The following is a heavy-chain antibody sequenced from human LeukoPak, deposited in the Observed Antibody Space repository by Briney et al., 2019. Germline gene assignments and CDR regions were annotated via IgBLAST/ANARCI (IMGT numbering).Heavy chain of an antibody. CDR2: INHSGST. V-gene: IGHV4-34*01. D-gene: IGHD6-13*01. Sequence: SATLSLTFAVYGGSFSGYYWSWIRQPPGKGLEWIGEINHSGSTNYNPSLKSRVTISVDTSKNQFSLKLSSVTAADTAVYYCAIEGIAAAGYYFDYWGQGTLVTVSS. J-gene: IGHJ4*02. CDR1: GGSFSGYY. CDR3: AIEGIAAAGYYFDY.